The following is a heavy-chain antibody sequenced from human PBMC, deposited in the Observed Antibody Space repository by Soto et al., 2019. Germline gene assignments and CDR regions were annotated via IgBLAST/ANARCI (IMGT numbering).Heavy chain of an antibody. J-gene: IGHJ3*02. D-gene: IGHD3-22*01. Sequence: ASVKVSCKASGYTFTSYDINWVRPATGQGLEWMGWMNPNSGNTGYAQKFQGRVTMTRNTSISTAYMELSSLRSEDTAVYYCAIEEVVVKAFDIWGQGTMVTVSS. V-gene: IGHV1-8*01. CDR1: GYTFTSYD. CDR3: AIEEVVVKAFDI. CDR2: MNPNSGNT.